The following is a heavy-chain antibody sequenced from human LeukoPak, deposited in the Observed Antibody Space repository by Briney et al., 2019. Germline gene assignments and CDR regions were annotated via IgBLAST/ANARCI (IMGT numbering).Heavy chain of an antibody. V-gene: IGHV3-23*01. J-gene: IGHJ4*02. CDR2: ISNSDGST. CDR3: AKATGYLL. Sequence: GGSLRLSCAASRFTFSTYAMSWVRQVPGRGLEWVSTISNSDGSTYYADSVKGRFTISRDNSENTLYLQMNSLRADDTAVYYCAKATGYLLWGQGTLVTVSS. CDR1: RFTFSTYA. D-gene: IGHD1-14*01.